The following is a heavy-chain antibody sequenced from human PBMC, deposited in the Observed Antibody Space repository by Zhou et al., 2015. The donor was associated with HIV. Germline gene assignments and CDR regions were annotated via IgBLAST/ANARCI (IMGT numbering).Heavy chain of an antibody. D-gene: IGHD6-13*01. Sequence: QVQLVQSGAEVKKPGSSVKVSCKASGGTLSSYGISWVRQAPGQGLEWMGGFIPIFGTINYAQKFQGRLTITADESTSTAYMELSSLRSEDTAVYFCARDEKFVPYSSSLDYWGQGTLVTVSS. V-gene: IGHV1-69*12. CDR3: ARDEKFVPYSSSLDY. CDR2: FIPIFGTI. J-gene: IGHJ4*02. CDR1: GGTLSSYG.